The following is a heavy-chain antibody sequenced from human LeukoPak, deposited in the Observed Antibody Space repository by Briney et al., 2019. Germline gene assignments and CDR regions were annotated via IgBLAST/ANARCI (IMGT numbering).Heavy chain of an antibody. Sequence: GESLQISCKGSGYRFTNYWIGWVRQMPGKGLEWMGIIYPGDSNTRYSPSFQGQVTISADKSISTAYLQWSSLKASDTAMYYCARQISSRSAGLDVWGKGTTVTASA. CDR1: GYRFTNYW. D-gene: IGHD6-13*01. J-gene: IGHJ6*04. CDR2: IYPGDSNT. V-gene: IGHV5-51*01. CDR3: ARQISSRSAGLDV.